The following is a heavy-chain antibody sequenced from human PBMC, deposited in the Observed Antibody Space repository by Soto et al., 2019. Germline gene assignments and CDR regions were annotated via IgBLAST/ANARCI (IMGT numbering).Heavy chain of an antibody. J-gene: IGHJ4*02. CDR3: AAVPVLRRVKGLPAYFDF. V-gene: IGHV1-8*02. CDR1: RYTLTGYY. D-gene: IGHD5-18*01. CDR2: MNPNSGNT. Sequence: GAPVKASCKAPRYTLTGYYMWWLRQATGQGLEWMGWMNPNSGNTGYAQKFQGRVTMTGNTSISTAYMELSSLISEDTAVYYCAAVPVLRRVKGLPAYFDFWGQGILVSLSS.